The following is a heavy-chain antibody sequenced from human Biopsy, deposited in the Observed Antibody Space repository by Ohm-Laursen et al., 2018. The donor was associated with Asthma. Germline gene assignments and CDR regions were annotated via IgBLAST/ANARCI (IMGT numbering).Heavy chain of an antibody. V-gene: IGHV1-69*13. D-gene: IGHD6-19*01. CDR2: IMTVFGTT. CDR1: GGTFSNFA. Sequence: VASVKVSCKTPGGTFSNFAISWVRQAPGQGLEWLGGIMTVFGTTSYAQKFQGRVTITADESTSTAYMEVTSLRSEDTAIYYCARCQVGYSSGWSLLLKKIYYSGMDVWGQGTAVTVSS. CDR3: ARCQVGYSSGWSLLLKKIYYSGMDV. J-gene: IGHJ6*02.